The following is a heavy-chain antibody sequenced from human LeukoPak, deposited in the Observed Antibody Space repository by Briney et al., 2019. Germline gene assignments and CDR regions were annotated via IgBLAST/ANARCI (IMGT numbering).Heavy chain of an antibody. J-gene: IGHJ4*02. CDR2: INHSGST. V-gene: IGHV4-34*01. Sequence: SETLSLTCAVYGGSFSGYYWSWIRQPPGKGLEWIGEINHSGSTNYNPSLKSRVTISVDTSKNQFSLKLSSVTAADTAVYYCARGRFTIFGVAPPDYWGQGTLVTVSS. CDR3: ARGRFTIFGVAPPDY. D-gene: IGHD3-3*01. CDR1: GGSFSGYY.